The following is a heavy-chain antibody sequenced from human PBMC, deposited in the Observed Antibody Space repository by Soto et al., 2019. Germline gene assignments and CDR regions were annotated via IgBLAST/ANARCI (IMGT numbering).Heavy chain of an antibody. D-gene: IGHD3-10*01. CDR3: ARGDSTPYYYYGMDV. Sequence: GASLKISCKGYGYSFSNYWIGWVRQMPGKGLEWMGIIYPGDSDTRYSPSFEGQVSISADKSISTAYLQWSSLKASDTAIYYCARGDSTPYYYYGMDVWGQGTTVTVSS. J-gene: IGHJ6*02. V-gene: IGHV5-51*01. CDR2: IYPGDSDT. CDR1: GYSFSNYW.